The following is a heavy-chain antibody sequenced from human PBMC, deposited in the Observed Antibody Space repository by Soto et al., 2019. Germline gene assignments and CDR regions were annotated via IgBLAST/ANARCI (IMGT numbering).Heavy chain of an antibody. J-gene: IGHJ6*02. CDR2: IIPIFGTA. CDR1: GGTFSSYA. D-gene: IGHD2-2*01. Sequence: QVQLVQSGAEVKKPGSSVKVSCKAPGGTFSSYAISWVRQAPGQGHEWMGGIIPIFGTANYAQKFQGRVTITADESTSTCYMELSSLRSEDTAVYYCARSQGGSTSLDIYYYYYYGMDVWGQGTTVTVSS. V-gene: IGHV1-69*01. CDR3: ARSQGGSTSLDIYYYYYYGMDV.